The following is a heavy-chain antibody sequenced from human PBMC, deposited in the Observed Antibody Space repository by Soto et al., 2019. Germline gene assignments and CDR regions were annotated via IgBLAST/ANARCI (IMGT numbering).Heavy chain of an antibody. Sequence: QVQLQESGPGLVKPSDTLSLTCAVSGYSISSSHWWGWIRQPPGKGLEWIGYIYYSGSTYYNPSLKSRVTMSVDTSKHQFSLQVSSVTAVDTAVYYCAISYRDDGMDVWGQGTTVTVSS. CDR3: AISYRDDGMDV. J-gene: IGHJ6*02. V-gene: IGHV4-28*01. D-gene: IGHD5-18*01. CDR1: GYSISSSHW. CDR2: IYYSGST.